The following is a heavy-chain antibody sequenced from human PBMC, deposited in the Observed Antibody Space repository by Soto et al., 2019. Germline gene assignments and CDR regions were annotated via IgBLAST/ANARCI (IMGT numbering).Heavy chain of an antibody. D-gene: IGHD3-10*01. CDR3: ARPLFRGMDV. Sequence: GSLRLSCVGSGFRISNYFMSWVRQAPGKGLEGVANIKEDGSEKYYVESVKGRFTISRDNAKNSLYLQVNSLRDEDTAVYYCARPLFRGMDVWGQGTTVTVYS. V-gene: IGHV3-7*03. CDR1: GFRISNYF. J-gene: IGHJ6*02. CDR2: IKEDGSEK.